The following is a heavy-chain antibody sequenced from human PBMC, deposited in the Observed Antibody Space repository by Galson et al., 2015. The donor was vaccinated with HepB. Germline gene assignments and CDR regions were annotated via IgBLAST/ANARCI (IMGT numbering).Heavy chain of an antibody. Sequence: SLRLSCAASGFTFSSYAMHWVRQAPGKGLEWVAVISYGGSNKYYADSVKGRFTISRDNSKNTLYLQMNSLRAEDTAVYYCARGLYIRAGGGGGSFLGYWGQGTLVTVSS. CDR1: GFTFSSYA. V-gene: IGHV3-30*04. CDR3: ARGLYIRAGGGGGSFLGY. D-gene: IGHD1-26*01. J-gene: IGHJ4*02. CDR2: ISYGGSNK.